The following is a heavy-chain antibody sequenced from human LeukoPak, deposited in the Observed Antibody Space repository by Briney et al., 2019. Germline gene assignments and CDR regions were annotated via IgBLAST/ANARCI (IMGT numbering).Heavy chain of an antibody. Sequence: PSETLSLTCTVSGGSISSSSYYWGWIRQPPGKGLEWIGSIYYSGSTYYNPSLKSRVTISVDTSKNQFSLKLSSVTAAGTAVYYCARDPNTLRRFDYWGQGTLVTVSS. CDR1: GGSISSSSYY. V-gene: IGHV4-39*01. J-gene: IGHJ4*02. D-gene: IGHD4-17*01. CDR3: ARDPNTLRRFDY. CDR2: IYYSGST.